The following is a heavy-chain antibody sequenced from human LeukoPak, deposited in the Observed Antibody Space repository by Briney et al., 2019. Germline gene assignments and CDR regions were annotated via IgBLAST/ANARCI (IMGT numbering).Heavy chain of an antibody. CDR1: GLTFSSYA. CDR2: ISGSGGST. J-gene: IGHJ6*02. Sequence: GGSLRLSCAASGLTFSSYAMSWVRQPPGKGLEWVAAISGSGGSTYYADSVKGRFTIYRDNSKNTLYLQMNSLRAEDTAVSYCAKGAAAGYYYYGMDVWGQGNTVPVSS. D-gene: IGHD6-13*01. CDR3: AKGAAAGYYYYGMDV. V-gene: IGHV3-23*01.